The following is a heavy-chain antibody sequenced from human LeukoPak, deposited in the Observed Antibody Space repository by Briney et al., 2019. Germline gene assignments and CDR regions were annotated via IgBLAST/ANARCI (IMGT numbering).Heavy chain of an antibody. V-gene: IGHV1-46*01. Sequence: ASVKVSCKASGYTFTNYYIHWVRQAPGQGLEWVGMINPSGGRTSYAQRFQGRVTVTTDTSTSTVYMQLSSLASEDTAVYYCAREFTHRFDYWGQGTLVTVSS. CDR1: GYTFTNYY. CDR3: AREFTHRFDY. J-gene: IGHJ4*02. CDR2: INPSGGRT.